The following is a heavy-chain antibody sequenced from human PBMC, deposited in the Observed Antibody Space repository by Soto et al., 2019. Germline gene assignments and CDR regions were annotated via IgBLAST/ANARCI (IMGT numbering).Heavy chain of an antibody. CDR3: ARKDKSGYFNWFDP. CDR1: GYRFTSYW. Sequence: VETLKISCITSGYRFTSYWIAWVRQMLGKGLEWMGIIFPSDSDTRYSPSFQGQVTISADRSTSTVFLQWASLKASDTAVYFCARKDKSGYFNWFDPWGQGTLVTVSS. V-gene: IGHV5-51*01. CDR2: IFPSDSDT. D-gene: IGHD3-22*01. J-gene: IGHJ5*02.